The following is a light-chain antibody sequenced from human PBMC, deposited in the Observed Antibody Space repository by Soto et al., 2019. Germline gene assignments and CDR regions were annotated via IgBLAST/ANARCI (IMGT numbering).Light chain of an antibody. CDR2: DAS. Sequence: EIVLTQSPATLSLSPGERATLSCRASQSVSSYLAWYQQKPGQAPRLLIYDASNRATGIPARFSGSGSGTDFTLTISSLEPEDFAVYYCQQRSKWPTGTFGQGTKV. CDR1: QSVSSY. V-gene: IGKV3-11*01. CDR3: QQRSKWPTGT. J-gene: IGKJ1*01.